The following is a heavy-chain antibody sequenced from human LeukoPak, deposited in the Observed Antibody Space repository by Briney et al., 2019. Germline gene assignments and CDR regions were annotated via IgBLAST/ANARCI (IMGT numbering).Heavy chain of an antibody. CDR3: ARSSGFFYYFDY. V-gene: IGHV1-2*02. CDR2: INPNIGDT. Sequence: ASVTVSCMASGYALTGYYFHWVRQAPGQGLEWMGWINPNIGDTNYAEKFQGTVTLTRDTSINIAYMELSRLTSDDTAVYYCARSSGFFYYFDYWGQGTLVTVSS. D-gene: IGHD3-22*01. CDR1: GYALTGYY. J-gene: IGHJ4*02.